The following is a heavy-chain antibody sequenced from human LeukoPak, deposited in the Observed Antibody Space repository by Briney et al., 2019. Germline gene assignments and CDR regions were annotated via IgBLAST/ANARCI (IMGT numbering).Heavy chain of an antibody. CDR3: ARALRWGRFDY. J-gene: IGHJ4*02. CDR1: GGSFSGYY. V-gene: IGHV4-34*01. CDR2: INHSGST. Sequence: SETLSLTCAVYGGSFSGYYWSWIRQPPGKGLEWIGEINHSGSTNYNPSLKSRVTMSVDTPKNQFSVKLSSVTAADPAVYYCARALRWGRFDYWGQGTLVTVSS. D-gene: IGHD4-23*01.